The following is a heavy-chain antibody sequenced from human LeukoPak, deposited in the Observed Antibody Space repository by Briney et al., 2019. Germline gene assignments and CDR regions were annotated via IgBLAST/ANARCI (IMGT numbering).Heavy chain of an antibody. Sequence: SVKVSCKASGYTFTNHDINWVRQASGQGLEWMGWMNPKSGNTGYLQKFQGRVTMTRDTSMSTAFMELSSLTSEDTAVYYCARGVNSQGTAMVLFDSWGQGSPVTVSA. V-gene: IGHV1-8*01. CDR2: MNPKSGNT. CDR1: GYTFTNHD. J-gene: IGHJ4*02. D-gene: IGHD5-18*01. CDR3: ARGVNSQGTAMVLFDS.